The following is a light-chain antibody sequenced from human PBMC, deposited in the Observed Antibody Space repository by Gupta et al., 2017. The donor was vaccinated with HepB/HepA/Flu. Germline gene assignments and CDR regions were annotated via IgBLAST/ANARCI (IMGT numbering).Light chain of an antibody. CDR2: ANH. CDR1: SSNIGANYV. Sequence: SLLTQPPSASGSPWQRVTISCTGGSSNIGANYVAHWFQQIPGEAPKLLIYANHKRPSGVPDRFSGSTSGNSASLAIHGLEAEDEADYYCQYYDTSIGNRWVFGRGTKLTVL. J-gene: IGLJ3*02. CDR3: QYYDTSIGNRWV. V-gene: IGLV1-40*01.